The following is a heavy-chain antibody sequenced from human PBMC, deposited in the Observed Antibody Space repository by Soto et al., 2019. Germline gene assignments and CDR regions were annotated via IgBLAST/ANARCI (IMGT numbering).Heavy chain of an antibody. J-gene: IGHJ4*02. Sequence: ASVKVSCKASGGTFSSYAISWVRQAPGQGLEWMGGIIPIFGTANYAQKFQGRVTITADESTSTAYMELSSLRSEDTAVYYCARRLPESLGELSFGFDYWGQGSLVTVSS. V-gene: IGHV1-69*13. D-gene: IGHD3-16*02. CDR1: GGTFSSYA. CDR2: IIPIFGTA. CDR3: ARRLPESLGELSFGFDY.